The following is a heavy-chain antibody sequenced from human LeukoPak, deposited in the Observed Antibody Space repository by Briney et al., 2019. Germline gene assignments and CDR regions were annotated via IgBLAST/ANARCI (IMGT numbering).Heavy chain of an antibody. J-gene: IGHJ4*02. CDR2: IYYSGST. V-gene: IGHV4-39*01. Sequence: SETLSLTCTVSGGSISSSSYYWGWIRQPPGKGLEWIGSIYYSGSTYYNPSLKSRVTISVDTSKNQFSLKLSSVTAADTAVYYCARRDLEHFDYWGQGTLVTVSS. CDR1: GGSISSSSYY. CDR3: ARRDLEHFDY.